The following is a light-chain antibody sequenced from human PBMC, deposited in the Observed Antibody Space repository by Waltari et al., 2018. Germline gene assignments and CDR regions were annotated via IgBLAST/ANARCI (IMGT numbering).Light chain of an antibody. J-gene: IGLJ2*01. CDR2: DVN. V-gene: IGLV2-14*01. CDR3: SSPSTNNIVV. CDR1: SGDIGGSDF. Sequence: QSALTQPASVSASPRQSITISCTGTSGDIGGSDFVSWYQHHPGRAPKVLIFDVNHRPSGISDRFSGSKSGNTASLTISGLQTEDDADYFCSSPSTNNIVVFGGGTKVTVL.